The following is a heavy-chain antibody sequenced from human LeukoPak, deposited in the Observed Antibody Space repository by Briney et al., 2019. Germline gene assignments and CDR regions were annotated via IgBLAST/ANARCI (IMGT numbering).Heavy chain of an antibody. J-gene: IGHJ4*02. Sequence: SETLSLTCIVSNYSISSDYYWGWIRQPPGKGLEWIGNIYHRGTTYYNPSLKSRVTISVDTSKNQFSLKLSSVTAADTAVYYCARGRSFSGSYYSPFDYWGQGTLVTVSS. CDR3: ARGRSFSGSYYSPFDY. CDR1: NYSISSDYY. D-gene: IGHD3-10*01. CDR2: IYHRGTT. V-gene: IGHV4-38-2*02.